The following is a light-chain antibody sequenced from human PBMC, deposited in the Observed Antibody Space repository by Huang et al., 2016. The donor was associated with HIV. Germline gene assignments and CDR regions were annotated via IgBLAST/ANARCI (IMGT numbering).Light chain of an antibody. CDR2: DAF. CDR3: QQYHNLPYT. V-gene: IGKV1-33*01. J-gene: IGKJ2*01. Sequence: DIQMTQSPSSLSASVGDRVTITCQASQDIGNYLNWYRHKPGRAPELLIYDAFNLETGVPSRFSGSGAGADFTFTISSLQPEDSATYYCQQYHNLPYTFGQGTKLEIK. CDR1: QDIGNY.